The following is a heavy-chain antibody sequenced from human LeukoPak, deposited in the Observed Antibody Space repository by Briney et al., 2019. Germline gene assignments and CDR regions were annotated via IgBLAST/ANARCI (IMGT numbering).Heavy chain of an antibody. CDR1: GFTFSSYG. V-gene: IGHV3-30*02. CDR3: AKVGGDIVVVPAAPELYYYYMDV. D-gene: IGHD2-2*01. J-gene: IGHJ6*03. Sequence: GGSLRLSCAASGFTFSSYGMHWVRQAPGKGLEWVAFIRYDGSNKYYADSVKGRFTISRDNSKNTLYLQMNSLRAEDTAVYYCAKVGGDIVVVPAAPELYYYYMDVWGKGTTVTVSS. CDR2: IRYDGSNK.